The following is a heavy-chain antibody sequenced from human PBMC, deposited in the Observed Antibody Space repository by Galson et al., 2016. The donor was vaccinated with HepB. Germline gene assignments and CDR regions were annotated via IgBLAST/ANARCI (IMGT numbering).Heavy chain of an antibody. D-gene: IGHD3-16*01. J-gene: IGHJ4*02. CDR2: ITSSGDTT. CDR3: GKHGGFDY. V-gene: IGHV3-23*01. CDR1: GXSXSTXX. Sequence: LRLSCAASGXSXSTXXXSXXXQTPXRGLEWVSGITSSGDTTHYADSVKGRFTISRDNSKNTLYLYMNSLRAGDTAVYYCGKHGGFDYWGQGALVTVSS.